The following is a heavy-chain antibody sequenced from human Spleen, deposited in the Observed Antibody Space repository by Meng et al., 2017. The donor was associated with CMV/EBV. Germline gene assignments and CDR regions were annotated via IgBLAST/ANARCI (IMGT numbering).Heavy chain of an antibody. CDR1: STAYY. J-gene: IGHJ5*02. V-gene: IGHV1-2*02. CDR3: AKGGREIGGSSYGLAWFDP. Sequence: STAYYIHWVRQAPGQGLEWMGWINPNSGGTNDAQKFRGRVTMTRDTSISTAYMELRRLRYDDTAVYYCAKGGREIGGSSYGLAWFDPWGQGTLVTVSS. CDR2: INPNSGGT. D-gene: IGHD1-26*01.